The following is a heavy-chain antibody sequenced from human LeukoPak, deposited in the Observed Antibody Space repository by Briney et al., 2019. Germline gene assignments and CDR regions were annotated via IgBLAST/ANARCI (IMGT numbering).Heavy chain of an antibody. D-gene: IGHD3-22*01. V-gene: IGHV5-51*01. J-gene: IGHJ3*02. CDR3: ARRYYYDSSGGAFDI. CDR1: GYSFNTYW. Sequence: GESLKISCKGSGYSFNTYWIGWVRQMPGKGLEWMGIIYPGDSDTKYSPSFQGQVTISADKSISTAYLQWSSLKASDTAMYYCARRYYYDSSGGAFDIWGQGTMVTVSS. CDR2: IYPGDSDT.